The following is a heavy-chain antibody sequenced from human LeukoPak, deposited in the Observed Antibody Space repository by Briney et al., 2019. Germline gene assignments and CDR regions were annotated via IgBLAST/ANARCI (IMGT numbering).Heavy chain of an antibody. CDR3: AREWGGDYGRRVGAFDI. J-gene: IGHJ3*02. CDR1: GGSISSYY. V-gene: IGHV4-4*07. CDR2: IYTSGST. D-gene: IGHD4-17*01. Sequence: SETLSLTCTVSGGSISSYYWSWIRQPAGKGLDWIGRIYTSGSTNYNPSLKSRVTMSVDTSKNQYSLKLSSVTAADTGVYYCAREWGGDYGRRVGAFDIWGQGTMVTVSS.